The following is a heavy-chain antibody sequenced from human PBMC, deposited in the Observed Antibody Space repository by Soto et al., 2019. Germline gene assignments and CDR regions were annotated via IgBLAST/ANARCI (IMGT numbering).Heavy chain of an antibody. CDR3: ARGNITAAGRVFDY. CDR2: INHSGST. V-gene: IGHV4-34*01. J-gene: IGHJ4*02. Sequence: QVQLQQWGAGLLKPSETLSLTCAVYGGSFSGYYWSWIRQPPGKGLEWIGEINHSGSTNYNPSLKSRVTISVDTSKNQFSLKLSSVTAADTAVYYCARGNITAAGRVFDYWGQGTLVTVSS. CDR1: GGSFSGYY. D-gene: IGHD6-13*01.